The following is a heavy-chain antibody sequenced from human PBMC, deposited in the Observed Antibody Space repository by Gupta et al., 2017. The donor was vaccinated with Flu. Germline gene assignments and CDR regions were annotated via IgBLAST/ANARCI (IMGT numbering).Heavy chain of an antibody. CDR1: GFTFSTYS. CDR3: AGSVSYIMDV. Sequence: EVQLMESGGGLVQPGGSLRLSCAASGFTFSTYSMNWVRQAPGKGLEWISHISSSSSTINYADSGKGRVTVSRDNAKKSLYLQMNSLRDEDTAVYYCAGSVSYIMDVWGQGTTVTVSS. J-gene: IGHJ6*02. D-gene: IGHD5/OR15-5a*01. CDR2: ISSSSSTI. V-gene: IGHV3-48*02.